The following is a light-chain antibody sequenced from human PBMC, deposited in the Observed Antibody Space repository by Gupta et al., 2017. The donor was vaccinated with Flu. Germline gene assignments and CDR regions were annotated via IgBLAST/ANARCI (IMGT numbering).Light chain of an antibody. Sequence: EIVLTQSPATLSLSPGERATLSCRASQSVSSYLAWYQQKVGQAPRLLIYAASNRATGIPARFSGSGSGTDFTLTISSLEPEDFAVYYCQQRSNWPWTFGQWTKVEIK. CDR3: QQRSNWPWT. V-gene: IGKV3-11*01. J-gene: IGKJ1*01. CDR2: AAS. CDR1: QSVSSY.